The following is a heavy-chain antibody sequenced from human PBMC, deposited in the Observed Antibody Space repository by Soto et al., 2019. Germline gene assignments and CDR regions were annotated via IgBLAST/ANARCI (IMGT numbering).Heavy chain of an antibody. CDR1: GFTFSSYA. Sequence: GGSLRLSCAASGFTFSSYAMSWVRQAPGKGLEWVSAISGSGGSTYYADSVKGRFTISRDNSKNTLYLQMNSLRAEDTAVYYCAKVVVERFLEWLTSDYYYMDVWGKGTTVTVSS. V-gene: IGHV3-23*01. CDR2: ISGSGGST. D-gene: IGHD3-3*01. J-gene: IGHJ6*03. CDR3: AKVVVERFLEWLTSDYYYMDV.